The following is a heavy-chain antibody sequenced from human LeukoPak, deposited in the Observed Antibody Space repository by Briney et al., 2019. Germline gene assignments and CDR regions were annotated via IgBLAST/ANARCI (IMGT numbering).Heavy chain of an antibody. CDR2: INHSGST. CDR1: GGSFSGYY. CDR3: ARHPAAGNSYHYGMDV. J-gene: IGHJ6*02. D-gene: IGHD6-13*01. V-gene: IGHV4-34*01. Sequence: PSETLSLTCAVYGGSFSGYYWSWIRQPPGKGLEWIGEINHSGSTNYNPSLKSRVTISVDASQNQFSLKLNSVTAADTAVYYCARHPAAGNSYHYGMDVWGQGTTVTVSS.